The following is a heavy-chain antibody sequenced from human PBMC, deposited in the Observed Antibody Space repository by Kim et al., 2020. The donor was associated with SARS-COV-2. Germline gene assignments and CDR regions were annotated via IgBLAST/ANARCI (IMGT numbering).Heavy chain of an antibody. Sequence: GGSLRLSCAASGFTFSSYAMHWVRQAPGKGLEWVAVISYDGSNKYYADSVKGRFTISRDNSKNTLYLQMNSLRAEDTAVYYCASGRGYDILTGSLRYFDLWGRGTLVTVSS. J-gene: IGHJ2*01. V-gene: IGHV3-30*04. D-gene: IGHD3-9*01. CDR1: GFTFSSYA. CDR2: ISYDGSNK. CDR3: ASGRGYDILTGSLRYFDL.